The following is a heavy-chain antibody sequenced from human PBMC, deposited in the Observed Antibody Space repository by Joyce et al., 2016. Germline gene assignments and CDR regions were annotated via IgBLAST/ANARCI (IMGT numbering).Heavy chain of an antibody. CDR1: GDSINSDKYY. Sequence: QEQLHQSGPGLVRPSQTLSLTCSVSGDSINSDKYYWSWIRQSPGKGLEWLGHISHTGSTDYNPSLKSRLSISLDASENQVSLSLSSVTAADTAVYYCARAPAFAVFGVIIFGLDVWGQGTTVFVTS. D-gene: IGHD3-3*01. CDR2: ISHTGST. V-gene: IGHV4-30-4*01. J-gene: IGHJ6*02. CDR3: ARAPAFAVFGVIIFGLDV.